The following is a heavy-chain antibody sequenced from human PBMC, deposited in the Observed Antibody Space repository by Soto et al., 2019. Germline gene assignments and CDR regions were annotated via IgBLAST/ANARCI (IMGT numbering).Heavy chain of an antibody. D-gene: IGHD3-22*01. CDR1: GGTFSSYA. Sequence: QVQLVQSGAEVKKPGSSVKVSCKASGGTFSSYAISWVRQAPGQGLEWMGGIIPIFGTANYAQKFQGRVTITADESTSTAYMELSSVRSEDTAVYYCARDRRHYDSSGYYCYFDYWGQGTLVTVSS. J-gene: IGHJ4*02. CDR2: IIPIFGTA. V-gene: IGHV1-69*01. CDR3: ARDRRHYDSSGYYCYFDY.